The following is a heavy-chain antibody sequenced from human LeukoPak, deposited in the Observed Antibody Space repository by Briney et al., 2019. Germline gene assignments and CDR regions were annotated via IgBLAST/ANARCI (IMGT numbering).Heavy chain of an antibody. J-gene: IGHJ2*01. V-gene: IGHV4-59*01. CDR1: GGSISSYY. D-gene: IGHD3-9*01. Sequence: SETLSLTCTVSGGSISSYYWSWIRQPPGKGLEWIGYIYYSGSTNYNPSLKSRVTISVDTSKNQFSLKLSSVTAADTAVYYCARVPTDYDILTGYYKSYWYFDLWGRGTLVTVSS. CDR3: ARVPTDYDILTGYYKSYWYFDL. CDR2: IYYSGST.